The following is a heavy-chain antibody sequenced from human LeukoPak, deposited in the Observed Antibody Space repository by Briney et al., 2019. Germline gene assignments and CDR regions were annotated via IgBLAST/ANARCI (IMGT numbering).Heavy chain of an antibody. D-gene: IGHD6-6*01. V-gene: IGHV3-23*01. Sequence: GGSLRLSCAASGFTFSSYAMSWVRQAPGKGLEWVSAISGSGGSTYYADSVKGRFTISRDNAKNTLYLQMNSLRAEDTAVYYCARGYGSSRGWYWGQGTLVTVSS. CDR2: ISGSGGST. CDR3: ARGYGSSRGWY. CDR1: GFTFSSYA. J-gene: IGHJ4*02.